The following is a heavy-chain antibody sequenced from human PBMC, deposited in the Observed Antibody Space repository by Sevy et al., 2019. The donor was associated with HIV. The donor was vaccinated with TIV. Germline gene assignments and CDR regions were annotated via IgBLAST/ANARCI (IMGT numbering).Heavy chain of an antibody. Sequence: GGSLRLSCAASGFTFSSYWMSWVRQAPWKGLEWVANIKQDGSEKYYVDSVKGRFTISRDNAKNSLYLQMNSLRAEDTAVYYCARGDGNCGGDCYSYYYYGMDVWGQGTTVTVSS. V-gene: IGHV3-7*01. CDR1: GFTFSSYW. J-gene: IGHJ6*02. CDR2: IKQDGSEK. CDR3: ARGDGNCGGDCYSYYYYGMDV. D-gene: IGHD2-21*02.